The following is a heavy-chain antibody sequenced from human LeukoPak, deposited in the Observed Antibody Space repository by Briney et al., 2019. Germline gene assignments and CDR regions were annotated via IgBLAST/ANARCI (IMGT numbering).Heavy chain of an antibody. J-gene: IGHJ3*02. D-gene: IGHD2-2*01. Sequence: HPGGSLRLSCAASGLFVTQNYMSWVRQAPGRGLEWVSVIYAGGTTYYADSVKDRFTISTDKSKNTLYLQMNSLRAEDTAVYYCAKDLYQLEDAFDIWGQGTMVTVSS. CDR1: GLFVTQNY. CDR2: IYAGGTT. CDR3: AKDLYQLEDAFDI. V-gene: IGHV3-53*01.